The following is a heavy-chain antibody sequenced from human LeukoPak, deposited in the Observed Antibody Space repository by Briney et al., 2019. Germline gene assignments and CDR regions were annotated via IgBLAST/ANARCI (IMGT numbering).Heavy chain of an antibody. Sequence: GASVKVSCKASGYTFTSYDISWVRQAPGQGLEWMGWISAYNGNTNYAQKLQGRVTMTTDTYTSTAYMELRSLRSDDTAVYYCARDELFYDILTGLAAFDIWGQGTMVTVSS. CDR3: ARDELFYDILTGLAAFDI. CDR2: ISAYNGNT. V-gene: IGHV1-18*01. D-gene: IGHD3-9*01. CDR1: GYTFTSYD. J-gene: IGHJ3*02.